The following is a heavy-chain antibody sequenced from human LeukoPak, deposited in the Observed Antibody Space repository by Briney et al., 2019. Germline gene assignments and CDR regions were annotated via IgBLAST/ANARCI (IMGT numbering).Heavy chain of an antibody. D-gene: IGHD1-14*01. CDR1: GFTFSNYA. V-gene: IGHV3-30-3*01. CDR2: ISDDGSNK. J-gene: IGHJ4*02. Sequence: GGSLRLSCAASGFTFSNYAMHWVRQAPGKGLKWVAIISDDGSNKYYADSVKGRFSISRDNSKNTLYLQMSSLRSEDTAVYYCARASPPRAEATGRGEFDYWGQGTLVTVSS. CDR3: ARASPPRAEATGRGEFDY.